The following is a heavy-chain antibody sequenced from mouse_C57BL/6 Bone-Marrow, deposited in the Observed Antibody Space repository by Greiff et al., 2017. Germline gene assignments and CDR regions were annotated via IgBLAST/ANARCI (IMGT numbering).Heavy chain of an antibody. Sequence: EVMLVESGGGLVKPGGSLKLSCAASGFTFSDYGMHWVRQAPEQGLEWVAYISSGSSTIAYADTVKGRFTISRDNAKNTQFLHMTSLRSEDTAMYYCARRCTVGVWGTGTTVTVAS. J-gene: IGHJ1*03. CDR1: GFTFSDYG. D-gene: IGHD1-1*01. CDR2: ISSGSSTI. V-gene: IGHV5-17*01. CDR3: ARRCTVGV.